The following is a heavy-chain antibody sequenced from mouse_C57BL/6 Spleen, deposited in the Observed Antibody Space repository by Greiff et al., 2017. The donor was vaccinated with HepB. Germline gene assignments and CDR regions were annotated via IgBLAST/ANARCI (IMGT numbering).Heavy chain of an antibody. CDR1: GFTFSDYY. J-gene: IGHJ4*01. V-gene: IGHV5-16*01. D-gene: IGHD1-1*01. Sequence: EVNVVESEGGLVQPGSSMKLSCTASGFTFSDYYMAWVRQVPEKGLEWVANINYDGSSTYYLDSLKGRFIISRDNAKNNLYLQMSSLKSEDTATYYSAREDSRAMDYWGQGTSVTVSS. CDR3: AREDSRAMDY. CDR2: INYDGSST.